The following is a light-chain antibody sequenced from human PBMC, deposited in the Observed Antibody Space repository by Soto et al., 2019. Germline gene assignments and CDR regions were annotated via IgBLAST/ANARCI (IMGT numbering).Light chain of an antibody. J-gene: IGLJ2*01. CDR2: RSN. CDR3: ASWDDSLRGVV. V-gene: IGLV1-47*01. CDR1: SSNIGSNY. Sequence: QAVVTQPPSASGTPGQRVTISCSGSSSNIGSNYVYWYQQLPGTAPKLLIYRSNQRPSGVPDRFSGSKSGTSASLAISGLRSEDEADFYCASWDDSLRGVVFGGGTKLTVL.